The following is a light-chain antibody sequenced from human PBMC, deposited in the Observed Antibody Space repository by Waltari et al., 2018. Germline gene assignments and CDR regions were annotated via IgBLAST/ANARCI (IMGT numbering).Light chain of an antibody. CDR1: SSDVGSSTF. V-gene: IGLV2-14*01. CDR2: EVS. CDR3: SSFTRSNTYV. Sequence: QSALTQPASVSGSPGPSITILCTGTSSDVGSSTFVSWYQQPPGKAPKLMIYEVSNWPSGVSSRFSASKSGSTASLTISGLQAEDEADYHCSSFTRSNTYVFGAGTKVTVL. J-gene: IGLJ1*01.